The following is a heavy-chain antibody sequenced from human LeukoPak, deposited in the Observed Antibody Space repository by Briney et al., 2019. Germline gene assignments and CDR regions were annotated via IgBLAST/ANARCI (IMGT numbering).Heavy chain of an antibody. Sequence: PGGSLRLSCAASGFRFDDHGMSWVRQAPGKGLEWVSGINWNGGSTGYGDSVKGRFTISRDNAKNSLYLQMNSLRAEGTALYYCAGGDRNGWYFDYWGQGVLVTVSS. V-gene: IGHV3-20*04. CDR1: GFRFDDHG. J-gene: IGHJ4*02. CDR3: AGGDRNGWYFDY. CDR2: INWNGGST. D-gene: IGHD6-19*01.